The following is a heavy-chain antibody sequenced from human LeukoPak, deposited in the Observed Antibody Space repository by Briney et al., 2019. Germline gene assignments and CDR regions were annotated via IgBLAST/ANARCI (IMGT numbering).Heavy chain of an antibody. CDR1: GFTLRSYE. D-gene: IGHD2-21*02. V-gene: IGHV3-30*18. Sequence: GGSLRLSCAASGFTLRSYEMNWVRQAPGKGLEWVATISYDGSNKYYADSVKGRFTISRDNSKNTLYLQMSSLRAEDTAVYYCAKSSCRGDCYSDYWGQRTLVTVSP. J-gene: IGHJ4*02. CDR3: AKSSCRGDCYSDY. CDR2: ISYDGSNK.